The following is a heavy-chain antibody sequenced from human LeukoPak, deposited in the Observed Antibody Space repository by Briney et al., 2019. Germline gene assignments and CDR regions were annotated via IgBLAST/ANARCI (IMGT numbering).Heavy chain of an antibody. D-gene: IGHD2-2*01. Sequence: PGGSLRLSCVASGFTFRSYSLHWARQAPGKGLEWVAVISFDGSHQYFADSVKGRFTISRDNSNNTLYLQMNSLRAEDTAVYYCATPLISISSTTYYNYFEYWGQGALVTVSS. V-gene: IGHV3-30*04. CDR3: ATPLISISSTTYYNYFEY. J-gene: IGHJ4*02. CDR1: GFTFRSYS. CDR2: ISFDGSHQ.